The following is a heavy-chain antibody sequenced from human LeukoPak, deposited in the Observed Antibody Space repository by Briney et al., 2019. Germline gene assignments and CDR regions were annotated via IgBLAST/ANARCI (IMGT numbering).Heavy chain of an antibody. Sequence: ASVKVSCKASGYTFTSYDINWVRQATGQGLEWMGWMNPNSGNTGYAQKFQGRVTMTDDISTDIAYMDLSSLRSEDTAVYYCARDSSGRYYYMDVWGKGTTVTVSS. CDR2: MNPNSGNT. CDR3: ARDSSGRYYYMDV. V-gene: IGHV1-8*02. D-gene: IGHD1-26*01. J-gene: IGHJ6*03. CDR1: GYTFTSYD.